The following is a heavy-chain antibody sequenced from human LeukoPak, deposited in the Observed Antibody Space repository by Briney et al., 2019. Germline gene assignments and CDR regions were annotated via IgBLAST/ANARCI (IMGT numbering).Heavy chain of an antibody. V-gene: IGHV1-69*04. CDR3: ARDRYFDY. Sequence: SVKVSCKASGGTFSSYAISWVRQAPGQGLEWMGRIITILGIANYAQKFQGRVTITADKSTSTAYMELSSLRSEDTAVYYCARDRYFDYWGQGTLVTVSS. CDR2: IITILGIA. J-gene: IGHJ4*02. CDR1: GGTFSSYA.